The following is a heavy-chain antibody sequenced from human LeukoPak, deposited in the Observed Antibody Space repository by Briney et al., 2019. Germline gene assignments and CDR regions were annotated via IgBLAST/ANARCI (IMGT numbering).Heavy chain of an antibody. V-gene: IGHV3-23*01. J-gene: IGHJ4*02. Sequence: DWFSAIIVSGRTTYYAASVKGRFTISRENSNKTLYLQIKSLRAEDTAVYYCAINGSSSLVNWRQGTLVTVSS. CDR2: IIVSGRTT. CDR3: AINGSSSLVN. D-gene: IGHD6-13*01.